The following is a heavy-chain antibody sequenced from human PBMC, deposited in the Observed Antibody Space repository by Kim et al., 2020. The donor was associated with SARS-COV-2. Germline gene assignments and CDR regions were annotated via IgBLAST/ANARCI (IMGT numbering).Heavy chain of an antibody. CDR1: GYTFTSYA. D-gene: IGHD3-3*01. CDR2: INTNTGNP. CDR3: ARVRHDFWSGYYYYYGMDV. J-gene: IGHJ6*02. V-gene: IGHV7-4-1*02. Sequence: ASVKVSCKASGYTFTSYAMNWVRQAPGQGLEWMGWINTNTGNPTYAQGFTGRFVFSLDTSVSTAYLQISSLKAEDTAVYYCARVRHDFWSGYYYYYGMDVCGQGTTVTVSS.